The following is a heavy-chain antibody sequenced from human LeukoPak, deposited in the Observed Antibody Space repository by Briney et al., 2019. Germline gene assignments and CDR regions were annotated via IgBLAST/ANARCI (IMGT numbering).Heavy chain of an antibody. V-gene: IGHV3-23*01. Sequence: GGSLRLSCAASGFTFSSYAMSWVRQAPGEGLEWVSAISGSGGSTYYADSVKGRFTISRDNSKNTLYLQMNSLRAEDTAVYYCAKASIAVAGTPAFDYWGQGTLVTVSS. D-gene: IGHD6-19*01. CDR1: GFTFSSYA. J-gene: IGHJ4*02. CDR3: AKASIAVAGTPAFDY. CDR2: ISGSGGST.